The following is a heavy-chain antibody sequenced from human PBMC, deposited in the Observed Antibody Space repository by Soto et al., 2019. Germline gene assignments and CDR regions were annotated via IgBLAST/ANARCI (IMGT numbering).Heavy chain of an antibody. V-gene: IGHV3-53*01. J-gene: IGHJ4*02. CDR3: ATHSSWDY. CDR1: GFTLCNNY. CDR2: NFSGGST. D-gene: IGHD6-13*01. Sequence: QPGVSLRLSCSASGFTLCNNYMSRGRQAPWKGLEWVSLNFSGGSTLYAGSLKVRFTISRDNSKNTLYRPMNSLRAEDTAGHYGATHSSWDYWGQGTPFTGSS.